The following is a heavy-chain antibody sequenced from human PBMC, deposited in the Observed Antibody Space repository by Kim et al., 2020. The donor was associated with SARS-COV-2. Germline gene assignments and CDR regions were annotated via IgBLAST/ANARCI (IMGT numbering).Heavy chain of an antibody. CDR2: IYPGDSDT. CDR1: GYSFTSYW. CDR3: ARRSYYYDSSGYSGIDY. J-gene: IGHJ4*02. Sequence: GESLKISCKGSGYSFTSYWIGWVRQMPGKGLEWMGIIYPGDSDTRYSPSFQGQVTISADKSISTAYLQWSSQKASDTAMYYCARRSYYYDSSGYSGIDYWGQGTLVTVSS. V-gene: IGHV5-51*01. D-gene: IGHD3-22*01.